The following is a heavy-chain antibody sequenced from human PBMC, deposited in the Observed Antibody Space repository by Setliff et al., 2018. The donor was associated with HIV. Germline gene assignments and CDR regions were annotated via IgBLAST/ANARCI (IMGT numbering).Heavy chain of an antibody. CDR1: GGSISSSSYY. CDR2: TKYDGSES. Sequence: ETLSLTCTVSGGSISSSSYYWGWIRQPPGKGLEWVSNTKYDGSESYYVDSVKGRFIASTDNAKNSLFLQMSSLKAEDTAVYYCARAYNVYDYRFDSSGYDYWGQGTLVTVSS. D-gene: IGHD3-22*01. J-gene: IGHJ4*02. V-gene: IGHV3-7*03. CDR3: ARAYNVYDYRFDSSGYDY.